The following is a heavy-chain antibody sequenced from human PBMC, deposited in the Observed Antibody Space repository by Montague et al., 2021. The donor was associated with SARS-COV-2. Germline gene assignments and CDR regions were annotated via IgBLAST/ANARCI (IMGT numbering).Heavy chain of an antibody. CDR2: IYFNGHS. V-gene: IGHV4-39*01. CDR1: GGSISNSHYY. Sequence: SQTLSLTCTVSGGSISNSHYYCAWIRQPPGKGLEWIGSIYFNGHSYYNPSLKNRASISLDTSKNQYYPKLNSVAAADTAVYYCARQPPYQTGALDIWGQGTMVTVSS. CDR3: ARQPPYQTGALDI. D-gene: IGHD2-2*01. J-gene: IGHJ3*02.